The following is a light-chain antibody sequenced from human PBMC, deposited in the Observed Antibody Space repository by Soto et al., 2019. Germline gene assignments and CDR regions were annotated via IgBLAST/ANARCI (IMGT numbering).Light chain of an antibody. J-gene: IGKJ1*01. CDR2: DAS. CDR3: QQYDNYPWT. CDR1: QNIDRW. Sequence: DIQMTQSPSTLSASVGDRVSITCRASQNIDRWLAWYQQRPGKAPKFLIYDASSLESGVPSRFSGSGSGTEFTLTISSLQPDDFATYYCQQYDNYPWTVGQGTKVDIK. V-gene: IGKV1-5*01.